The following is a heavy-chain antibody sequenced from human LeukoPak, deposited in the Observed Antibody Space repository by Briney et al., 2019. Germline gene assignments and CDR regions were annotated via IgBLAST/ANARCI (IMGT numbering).Heavy chain of an antibody. D-gene: IGHD5-18*01. CDR2: ISYDGSNK. CDR1: GFTFSSYG. V-gene: IGHV3-30*18. J-gene: IGHJ6*02. Sequence: PGRSLRLSCAASGFTFSSYGMHWVRQVQGKGLEWVAVISYDGSNKYYADSVKGRFTISRDNSKNTLYLQMNSLRAEDTAVYYCAKDAVDTAMVSWYYYYGMDVWGQGTTVTVSS. CDR3: AKDAVDTAMVSWYYYYGMDV.